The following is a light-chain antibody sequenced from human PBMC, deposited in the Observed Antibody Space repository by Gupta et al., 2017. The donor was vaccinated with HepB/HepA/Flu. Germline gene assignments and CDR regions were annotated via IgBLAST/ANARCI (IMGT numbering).Light chain of an antibody. CDR1: SSDVGGYNY. J-gene: IGLJ1*01. Sequence: QSALTPPPSASGSPGQSVTISCTGTSSDVGGYNYVSWYQQHPGKAPKLMIYEVSKRPSGVPDRFSGSKSGNTASLTVSGLQAEDEADYYCSSYAGSNNPPVFGTGTKVTVL. V-gene: IGLV2-8*01. CDR2: EVS. CDR3: SSYAGSNNPPV.